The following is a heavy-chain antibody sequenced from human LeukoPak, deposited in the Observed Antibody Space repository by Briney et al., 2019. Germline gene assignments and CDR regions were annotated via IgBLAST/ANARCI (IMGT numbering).Heavy chain of an antibody. CDR2: IYYSGST. CDR1: GGSISSSSYY. V-gene: IGHV4-39*01. CDR3: ASVWFGELLQRHPYYFDY. Sequence: PSETLSLTCTVSGGSISSSSYYWGWIRQPPGKGLEWIGSIYYSGSTYYNPSLKSRVTISVDTSKNQFSLKPSSVTAADTAVYYCASVWFGELLQRHPYYFDYWGQGTLVTVSS. J-gene: IGHJ4*02. D-gene: IGHD3-10*01.